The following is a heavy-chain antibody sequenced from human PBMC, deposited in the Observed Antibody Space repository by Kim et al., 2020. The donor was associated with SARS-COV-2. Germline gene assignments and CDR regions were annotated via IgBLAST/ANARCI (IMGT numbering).Heavy chain of an antibody. CDR2: K. CDR3: ARTIGEGGFDY. V-gene: IGHV3-30*01. D-gene: IGHD4-17*01. J-gene: IGHJ4*02. Sequence: KYYVDPVKGRFTISRDNSKNTLYLQMNSLRAEDTAVYHCARTIGEGGFDYWGQGTLVTVSS.